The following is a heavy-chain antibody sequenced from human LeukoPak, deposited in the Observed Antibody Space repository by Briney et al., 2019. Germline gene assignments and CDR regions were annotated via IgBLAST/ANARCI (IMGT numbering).Heavy chain of an antibody. CDR3: ARVRYCSSTSCPDAPATFDP. V-gene: IGHV4-39*07. J-gene: IGHJ5*02. CDR1: GGSISSSTYY. Sequence: PSETLSLTCTVSGGSISSSTYYWGWIRQPPGKGLEWIGNIYYSGNTYYNPSLKSRVAISVDTSKNQFSLKLSSVTAADTAVYYCARVRYCSSTSCPDAPATFDPWGQGTLVTVSS. CDR2: IYYSGNT. D-gene: IGHD2-2*01.